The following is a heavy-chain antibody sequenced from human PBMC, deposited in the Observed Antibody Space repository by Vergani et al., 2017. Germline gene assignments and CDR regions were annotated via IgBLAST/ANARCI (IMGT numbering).Heavy chain of an antibody. D-gene: IGHD3-10*01. J-gene: IGHJ6*02. CDR2: INHSGST. CDR1: GGSFSGYY. Sequence: QVQLQESGPGLVKPSETLSLTCAVYGGSFSGYYWSWIRQPPGKGLEWIGEINHSGSTNYNPSLKSRVTISVDTSKNQFSLKLSSVTAAATAVYYWAREGRGYYGSGTPLRGMDVWGQGTTVTVSS. V-gene: IGHV4-34*01. CDR3: AREGRGYYGSGTPLRGMDV.